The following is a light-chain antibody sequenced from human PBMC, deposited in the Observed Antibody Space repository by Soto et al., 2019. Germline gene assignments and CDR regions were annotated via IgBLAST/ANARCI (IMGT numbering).Light chain of an antibody. V-gene: IGKV3-20*01. Sequence: EIVLTQSPGTLSLSPGERATLSCRASQTVNNNYLTWYQQPPGQAPRLLIYGASSRATGIPDKFSGSGSGIDFTLTISRLEPEDLAVYYCQQYGTSPFTFGPGTKVDIK. CDR2: GAS. J-gene: IGKJ3*01. CDR1: QTVNNNY. CDR3: QQYGTSPFT.